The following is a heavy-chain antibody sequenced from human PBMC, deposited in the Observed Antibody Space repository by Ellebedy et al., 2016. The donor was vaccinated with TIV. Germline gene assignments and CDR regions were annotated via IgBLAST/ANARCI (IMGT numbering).Heavy chain of an antibody. D-gene: IGHD3-22*01. V-gene: IGHV3-23*01. CDR2: ISNTGIRT. CDR3: AKGRGGGSESSAPRYYFDY. Sequence: GESLKISCAASGFTFNSYAMSWVRQAPGKGLEWVLTISNTGIRTYYEDSVEGRFIISRDNSKRTLYLQMNSLRAEDTAVYYCAKGRGGGSESSAPRYYFDYWGLGTLVTVSS. CDR1: GFTFNSYA. J-gene: IGHJ4*02.